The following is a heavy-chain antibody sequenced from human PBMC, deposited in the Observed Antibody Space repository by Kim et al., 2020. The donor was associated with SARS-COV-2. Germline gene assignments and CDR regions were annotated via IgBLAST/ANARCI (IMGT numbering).Heavy chain of an antibody. V-gene: IGHV3-23*01. Sequence: GGSLRLSCAASGFTFDRYAMAWVRQAPGKGLQWISALSGVGSNTFYADSVKGRFTISRDNSRNTLYLQMNGLRAEDTAVYYCAKEEPHFEYWGQGTLVTVSS. CDR2: LSGVGSNT. CDR3: AKEEPHFEY. J-gene: IGHJ4*02. CDR1: GFTFDRYA.